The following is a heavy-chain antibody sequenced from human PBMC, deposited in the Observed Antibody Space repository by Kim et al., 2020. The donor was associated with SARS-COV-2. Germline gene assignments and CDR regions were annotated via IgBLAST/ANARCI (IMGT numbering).Heavy chain of an antibody. CDR3: ARDFSSDSGGYYYSLWGGYFDL. D-gene: IGHD3-22*01. CDR2: IYYSGST. J-gene: IGHJ2*01. Sequence: SETLSLTCTVSGGSISSGGYYWSWIRQHPGKGLEWIGYIYYSGSTYYNPSLKSRVTISVDTSKNQFSLKLSSVTAADTAVYYCARDFSSDSGGYYYSLWGGYFDLWGRGTLVTVSS. V-gene: IGHV4-31*03. CDR1: GGSISSGGYY.